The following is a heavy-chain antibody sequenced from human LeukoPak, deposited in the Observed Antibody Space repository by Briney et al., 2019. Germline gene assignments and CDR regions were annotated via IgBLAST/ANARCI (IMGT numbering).Heavy chain of an antibody. CDR2: ISWNSGSI. J-gene: IGHJ6*03. D-gene: IGHD2-15*01. CDR1: GFTFDDYA. V-gene: IGHV3-9*01. Sequence: GGSLRLSCAASGFTFDDYAMHWVRQAPGKGLEWVSRISWNSGSIGYADSVKGRFTISRDNAKNSLYLQMNSLRAEDTALYYCVRGGGSIRHSYYYYVDVWGKGTSVTVSS. CDR3: VRGGGSIRHSYYYYVDV.